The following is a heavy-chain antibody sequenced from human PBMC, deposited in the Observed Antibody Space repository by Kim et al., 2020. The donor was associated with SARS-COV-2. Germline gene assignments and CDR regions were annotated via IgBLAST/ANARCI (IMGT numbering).Heavy chain of an antibody. CDR2: INHSGST. V-gene: IGHV4-34*01. CDR1: GGSFSGYY. Sequence: SETLSLTCAVYGGSFSGYYWSWIRQPPGKGLEWIGEINHSGSTNYNPSLKSRVTISVDTSKNQFSLKLSSVTAADTAVYYCASGGLHCSSTSCYIGPNW. CDR3: ASGGLHCSSTSCYIGPNW. J-gene: IGHJ5*01. D-gene: IGHD2-2*02.